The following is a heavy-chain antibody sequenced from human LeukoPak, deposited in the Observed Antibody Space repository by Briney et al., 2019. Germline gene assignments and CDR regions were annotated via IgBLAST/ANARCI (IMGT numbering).Heavy chain of an antibody. D-gene: IGHD5-18*01. Sequence: ASVKVSCKVSGYTLTELSMHWVRQAPGKGLEWMGGFDPEDGETIYAQKFQGRVTMTEDKSTDTVYMEMSSPRSEDTAGYYCATGRRWIQLLLPFDYWGQGTLVTVSS. CDR1: GYTLTELS. J-gene: IGHJ4*02. V-gene: IGHV1-24*01. CDR3: ATGRRWIQLLLPFDY. CDR2: FDPEDGET.